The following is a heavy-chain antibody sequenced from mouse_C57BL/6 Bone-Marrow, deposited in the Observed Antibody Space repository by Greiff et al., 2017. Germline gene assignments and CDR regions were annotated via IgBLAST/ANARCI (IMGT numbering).Heavy chain of an antibody. CDR3: ARSRGNGLYWYFDV. D-gene: IGHD2-14*01. J-gene: IGHJ1*03. CDR2: IDPANVNT. Sequence: EVKLVESVAELVRPGASVTLSCTASGFNIKNTYLHWVKQRPEQGLEWIGRIDPANVNTKSAPKFQGKATITADTSSNTAYLQLSSLTSEDTAIYYCARSRGNGLYWYFDVGGTGTTVTVSS. CDR1: GFNIKNTY. V-gene: IGHV14-3*01.